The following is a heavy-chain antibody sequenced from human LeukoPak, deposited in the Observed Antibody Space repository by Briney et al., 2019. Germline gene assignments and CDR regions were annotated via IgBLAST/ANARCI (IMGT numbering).Heavy chain of an antibody. Sequence: SETLSLTCAVYGGSFSGYYWSWIRQPPGKGLEWIGEINHSGSANYNPSLKSRVTISVDTSKNQCSLKLSSVTAADTAVYYCARLSMVRARGRPLYYYGMDVWGKGTTVTVSS. V-gene: IGHV4-34*01. D-gene: IGHD3-10*01. CDR1: GGSFSGYY. CDR3: ARLSMVRARGRPLYYYGMDV. CDR2: INHSGSA. J-gene: IGHJ6*04.